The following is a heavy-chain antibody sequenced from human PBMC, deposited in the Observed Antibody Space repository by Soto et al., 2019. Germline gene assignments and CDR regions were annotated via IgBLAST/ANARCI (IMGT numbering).Heavy chain of an antibody. CDR1: GYSFTTYP. CDR2: INIGNGKT. Sequence: QVQLVQSRAEVEKPGASVKVSCKTSGYSFTTYPMHWVRQAPGQSLEWMGWINIGNGKTKYSQKFQGRVTITRDISANTVYVELSSLRYDDTAVYYCARGSGIGTTYFDYWGQGTLVTVSS. J-gene: IGHJ4*02. CDR3: ARGSGIGTTYFDY. D-gene: IGHD1-7*01. V-gene: IGHV1-3*04.